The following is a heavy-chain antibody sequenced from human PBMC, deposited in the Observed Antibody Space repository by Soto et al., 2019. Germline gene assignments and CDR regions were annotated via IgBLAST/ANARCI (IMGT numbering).Heavy chain of an antibody. CDR2: IYYSGST. J-gene: IGHJ4*02. CDR1: GGSISSGGYY. Sequence: QVQLQESGPGLVKPSQTLSLTCTVSGGSISSGGYYWSWIRQHPGKGLEWIGYIYYSGSTYYNPSLKRRVTISVDTSKNQFYLKLSSVTAADTAVYYCARGGGGDYIDYWGQGTLVTVSS. V-gene: IGHV4-31*03. D-gene: IGHD2-21*02. CDR3: ARGGGGDYIDY.